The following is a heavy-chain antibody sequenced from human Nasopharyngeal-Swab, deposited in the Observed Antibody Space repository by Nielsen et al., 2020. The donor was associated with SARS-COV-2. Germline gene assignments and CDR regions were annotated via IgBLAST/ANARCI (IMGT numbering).Heavy chain of an antibody. CDR1: GYTCSSYW. J-gene: IGHJ4*02. CDR2: INSDGSST. Sequence: GGALRLSCAASGYTCSSYWMHWVRQAPGKGLVWVSRINSDGSSTNYADSVKGRFTISRDNAKNTLYLQMNSLRAEDTAVYYCARGTYYDILTGYSYFDYWGQGTLVTVSS. CDR3: ARGTYYDILTGYSYFDY. V-gene: IGHV3-74*01. D-gene: IGHD3-9*01.